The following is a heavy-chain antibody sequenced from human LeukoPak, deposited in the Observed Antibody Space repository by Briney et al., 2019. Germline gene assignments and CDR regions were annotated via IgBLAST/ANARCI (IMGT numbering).Heavy chain of an antibody. CDR3: ARRRVGYSYGEFDY. D-gene: IGHD5-18*01. CDR2: INPGDSDT. Sequence: PGESLKISCKGSGCSFTTDWIGWVRQMPGKGLEWMGIINPGDSDTRYSPSFQGQVTISADKSISTTYLQWTSLKASDTAIYYCARRRVGYSYGEFDYWGQGTLVTVSS. J-gene: IGHJ4*02. V-gene: IGHV5-51*01. CDR1: GCSFTTDW.